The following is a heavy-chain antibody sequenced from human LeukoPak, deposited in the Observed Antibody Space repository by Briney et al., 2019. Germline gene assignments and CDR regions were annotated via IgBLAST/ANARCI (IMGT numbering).Heavy chain of an antibody. Sequence: GGSLRLSCAASGFTFSSYAMHWVRQAPGKGLEYVSAISSNGGSTYYANSVKGRFTISRDNSKNTLYLQMGSLRAEDMAVYYCARVGAVAAIDYWGQGTLVTVSS. D-gene: IGHD6-19*01. J-gene: IGHJ4*02. V-gene: IGHV3-64*01. CDR3: ARVGAVAAIDY. CDR1: GFTFSSYA. CDR2: ISSNGGST.